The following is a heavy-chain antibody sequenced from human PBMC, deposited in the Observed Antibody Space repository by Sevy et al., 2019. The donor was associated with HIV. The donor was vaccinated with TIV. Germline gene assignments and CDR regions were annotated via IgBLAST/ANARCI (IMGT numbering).Heavy chain of an antibody. V-gene: IGHV3-30*04. D-gene: IGHD3-3*01. CDR3: TRVQGLLGCFDS. Sequence: GGSLRLSCAASGFTFSDYTIHWVRQAPGKGLEWVSVISYDGSRTSYADSVKGRFTISRDNSKNTLFLQMNSLRAEDTAVYYCTRVQGLLGCFDSWGQGTLVTVSS. J-gene: IGHJ5*01. CDR2: ISYDGSRT. CDR1: GFTFSDYT.